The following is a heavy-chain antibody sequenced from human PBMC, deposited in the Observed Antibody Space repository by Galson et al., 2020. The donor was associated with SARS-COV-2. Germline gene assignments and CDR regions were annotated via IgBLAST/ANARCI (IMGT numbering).Heavy chain of an antibody. V-gene: IGHV4-39*07. D-gene: IGHD3-10*01. CDR3: ARDGISSGSYYNVETGFDY. CDR1: GGSISSSSYY. J-gene: IGHJ4*02. CDR2: IYYSGST. Sequence: SQPLSLTCTVSGGSISSSSYYWGWLRQPPGKGLEWIGSIYYSGSTYYNPSLKSRVTISVDTSKNQFSLKLSSVTAADTAVYYCARDGISSGSYYNVETGFDYWGQGTLVTVSS.